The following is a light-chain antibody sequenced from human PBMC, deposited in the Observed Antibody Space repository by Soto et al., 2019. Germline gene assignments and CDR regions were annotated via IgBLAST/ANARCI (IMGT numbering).Light chain of an antibody. CDR3: QQSYSTHALT. Sequence: DIQMTQSPSSLSASVGDRVTITCRASQSISHYLNWYQQKPGKAPKLLIYAESSLQSGVPSRFSGSRSGTDSTLTISSLQPEDFATYYCQQSYSTHALTFGGGTTVEIK. CDR2: AES. J-gene: IGKJ4*01. CDR1: QSISHY. V-gene: IGKV1-39*01.